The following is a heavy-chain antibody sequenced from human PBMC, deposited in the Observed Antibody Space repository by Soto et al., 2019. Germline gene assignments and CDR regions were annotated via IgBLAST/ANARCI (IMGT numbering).Heavy chain of an antibody. CDR3: ARAPPGAAGDDYYYYGLDV. V-gene: IGHV3-74*01. D-gene: IGHD1-26*01. Sequence: GGSLSLSCAASGFTFSNYWMHWVRQAPGKGLVWVARIDIDGIRTNYADSVKGRFSISRDTAQNTVYLQLNSLRAEDTAVYYCARAPPGAAGDDYYYYGLDVWGQAITVTVSS. CDR2: IDIDGIRT. J-gene: IGHJ6*02. CDR1: GFTFSNYW.